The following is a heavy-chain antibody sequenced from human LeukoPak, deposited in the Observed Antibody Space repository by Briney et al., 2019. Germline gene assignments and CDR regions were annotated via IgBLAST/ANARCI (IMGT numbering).Heavy chain of an antibody. V-gene: IGHV1-69*05. CDR3: AITVRGVIINAPYYYYYMDV. CDR2: IIPIFGTA. CDR1: GSTFSSYA. Sequence: GSSVKVSCKASGSTFSSYAISWVRQAPGQGLEWMGGIIPIFGTANYAQKFQGRVTITTDESTSTAYMELSSLRSEDTAVYYCAITVRGVIINAPYYYYYMDVWGKGTTVTVSS. D-gene: IGHD3-10*01. J-gene: IGHJ6*03.